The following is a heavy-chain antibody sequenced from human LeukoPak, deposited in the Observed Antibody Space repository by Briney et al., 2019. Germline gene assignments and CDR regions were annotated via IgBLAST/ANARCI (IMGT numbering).Heavy chain of an antibody. D-gene: IGHD1-7*01. CDR1: GGSISSYY. J-gene: IGHJ3*02. CDR2: IYYSGST. V-gene: IGHV4-59*12. Sequence: SETLSLTCTVSGGSISSYYWSWIRQPPGKGLEWIGYIYYSGSTNYNPSLKSRVTMSVDTSKNQFSLKLSSVTAADTAVYYCARDKVPGITGTGPRDAFDIWGQGTMVTVSS. CDR3: ARDKVPGITGTGPRDAFDI.